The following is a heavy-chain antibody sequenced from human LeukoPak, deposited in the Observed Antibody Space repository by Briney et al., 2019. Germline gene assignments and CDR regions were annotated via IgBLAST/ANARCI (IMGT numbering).Heavy chain of an antibody. CDR1: GGSISSLY. D-gene: IGHD1-26*01. CDR3: ARDGSGSYFNWFDP. Sequence: SETLSLTCTVSGGSISSLYWNWIRQPPGKGLEWIGHIYNGGSTNYNPSLKGRVTISVDTSKNQFSLKFGSVTAADTAVYYCARDGSGSYFNWFDPWGQGTLVTVSS. J-gene: IGHJ5*02. CDR2: IYNGGST. V-gene: IGHV4-59*11.